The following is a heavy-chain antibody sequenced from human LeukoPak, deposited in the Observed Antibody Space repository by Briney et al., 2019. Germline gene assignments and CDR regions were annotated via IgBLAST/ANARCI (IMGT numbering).Heavy chain of an antibody. CDR2: ISYSGNT. Sequence: PSDPLSLTCTVSGGSFSSTGYYWDWIPQPPGKGLEWLGSISYSGNTYYNPSLKSRVTISVDTSKNQFSLKLSSVTAADTAVYYCARAPVGYSGYGYFDYWGQGTLVTVSS. J-gene: IGHJ4*02. D-gene: IGHD5-12*01. V-gene: IGHV4-39*07. CDR1: GGSFSSTGYY. CDR3: ARAPVGYSGYGYFDY.